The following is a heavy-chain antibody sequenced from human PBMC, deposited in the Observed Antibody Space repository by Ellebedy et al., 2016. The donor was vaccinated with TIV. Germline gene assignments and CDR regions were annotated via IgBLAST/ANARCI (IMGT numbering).Heavy chain of an antibody. CDR3: ARLGYYGSGSYYRWTVLDY. V-gene: IGHV1-8*01. J-gene: IGHJ4*02. Sequence: ASVKVSXXASGYTFTSYDINWVRQATGQGLEWMGWMNPNSGNTGYAQKFQGRVTMTRNTSISTAYMELSSLRSEDTAVYYCARLGYYGSGSYYRWTVLDYWGQGTLVTVSS. D-gene: IGHD3-10*01. CDR2: MNPNSGNT. CDR1: GYTFTSYD.